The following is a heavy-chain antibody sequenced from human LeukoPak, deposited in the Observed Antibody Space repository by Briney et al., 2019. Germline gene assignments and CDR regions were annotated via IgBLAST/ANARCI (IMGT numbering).Heavy chain of an antibody. D-gene: IGHD5-24*01. CDR3: ARVRDGYNSGFDH. J-gene: IGHJ5*02. Sequence: GGSLRLSCAASGFTFSSYEMNWVRQAPGKGLEWVSYISSSGSTIYYADSVKGRFTISRDNAKNSLYLQMNSLRAEDTAVYYCARVRDGYNSGFDHWGQGTLVTVSS. V-gene: IGHV3-48*03. CDR1: GFTFSSYE. CDR2: ISSSGSTI.